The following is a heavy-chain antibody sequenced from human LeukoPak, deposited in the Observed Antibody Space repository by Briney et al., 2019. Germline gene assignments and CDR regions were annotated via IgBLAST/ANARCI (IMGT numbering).Heavy chain of an antibody. Sequence: GGSLRLSCAASGFTFSSYAMSWVRQAPGKGLEWVSAISGSGGSTYYADSVKGRFTISRDNSKNTLYLQINSLRAEDTAVYYCAKGSLFGVVIIGYFDYWGQGTLATVSS. J-gene: IGHJ4*02. D-gene: IGHD3-3*01. CDR3: AKGSLFGVVIIGYFDY. CDR2: ISGSGGST. CDR1: GFTFSSYA. V-gene: IGHV3-23*01.